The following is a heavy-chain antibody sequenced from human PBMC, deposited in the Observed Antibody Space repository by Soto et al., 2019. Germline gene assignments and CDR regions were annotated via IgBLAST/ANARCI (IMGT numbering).Heavy chain of an antibody. J-gene: IGHJ4*02. CDR3: VQTTGWPGFDF. V-gene: IGHV3-53*01. CDR1: GFAVSSKY. Sequence: EVQLVESGGGLIQPGGSLRLSCAASGFAVSSKYMTWVRQAPGKGLEWVSVIYGGGTTYYADSVKGRFTISRDTSKNTLYLQMNSLRAEATAVYYCVQTTGWPGFDFWGPGTLVTVSS. D-gene: IGHD6-19*01. CDR2: IYGGGTT.